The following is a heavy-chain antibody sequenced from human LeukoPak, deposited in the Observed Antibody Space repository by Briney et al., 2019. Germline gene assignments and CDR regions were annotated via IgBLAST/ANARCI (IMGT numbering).Heavy chain of an antibody. CDR1: GYTVNSYY. D-gene: IGHD1-1*01. CDR3: ARGRTSYYYYYMDV. V-gene: IGHV1-46*02. J-gene: IGHJ6*03. CDR2: IDPSGGST. Sequence: ASVKVSCKASGYTVNSYYMHWVRQAPGQGLEWMGIIDPSGGSTSYAQKFQGRVTMTRDMSTSTVYMELSSLRSEDTAVYYCARGRTSYYYYYMDVWGKGTTVTVSS.